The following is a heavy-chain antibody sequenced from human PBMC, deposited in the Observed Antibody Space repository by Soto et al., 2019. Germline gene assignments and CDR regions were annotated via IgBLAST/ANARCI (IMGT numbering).Heavy chain of an antibody. D-gene: IGHD2-15*01. CDR1: GFTFSSYG. CDR2: ISYDGSNK. Sequence: GGSLRLSCAASGFTFSSYGLHWVRQAPGKGLEWVAVISYDGSNKYYADSVKGRFTISRDNSKNTLYLQMNSLRDEDTAVFYCAKDTSSGGSPLDYCGQGTLVTVFS. V-gene: IGHV3-30*18. J-gene: IGHJ4*02. CDR3: AKDTSSGGSPLDY.